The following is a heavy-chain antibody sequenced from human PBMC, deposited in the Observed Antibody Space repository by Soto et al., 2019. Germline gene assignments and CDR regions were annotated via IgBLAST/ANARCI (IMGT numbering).Heavy chain of an antibody. CDR1: GGSISNYY. Sequence: SETLSLTCTVSGGSISNYYWSLIRQPPGKGLEWIGDIYDSGSTNSKPSLQNRVTISVDTSKNQFSLKLRAVTAADTAIYYCARASISMVREVIKYNIDVWGQGTTVT. D-gene: IGHD3-10*01. CDR3: ARASISMVREVIKYNIDV. CDR2: IYDSGST. V-gene: IGHV4-59*01. J-gene: IGHJ6*02.